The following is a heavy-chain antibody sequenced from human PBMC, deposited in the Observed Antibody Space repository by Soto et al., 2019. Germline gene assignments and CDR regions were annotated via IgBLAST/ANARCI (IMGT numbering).Heavy chain of an antibody. CDR3: ARGGITIFGVVIFDY. J-gene: IGHJ4*02. D-gene: IGHD3-3*01. CDR1: GGTFSSYA. Sequence: ASVKVSCKASGGTFSSYAISWVRQAPGQGLEWMGGIIPIFGTANYAQKFQGRVTITADKSTSTAYMELSSLRSEDTAVYYCARGGITIFGVVIFDYWGQGTLVTVSS. V-gene: IGHV1-69*06. CDR2: IIPIFGTA.